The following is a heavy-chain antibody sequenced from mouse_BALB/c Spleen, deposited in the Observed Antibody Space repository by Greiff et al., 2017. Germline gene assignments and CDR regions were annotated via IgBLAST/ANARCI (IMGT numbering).Heavy chain of an antibody. CDR2: ISSGGSYT. J-gene: IGHJ3*01. V-gene: IGHV5-6-4*01. CDR1: GFTFSSYT. CDR3: TREDYYGSSYFAY. Sequence: EVQGVESGGGLVKPGGSLKLSCAASGFTFSSYTMSWVRQTPEKRLEWVATISSGGSYTYYPDSVKGRFTISRDNAKNTLYLQMSSLKSEDTAMYYCTREDYYGSSYFAYWGQGTLVTVSA. D-gene: IGHD1-1*01.